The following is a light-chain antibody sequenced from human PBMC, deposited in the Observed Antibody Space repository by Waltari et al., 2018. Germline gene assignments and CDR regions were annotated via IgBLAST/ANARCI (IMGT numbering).Light chain of an antibody. CDR3: AAWDDDLNGRV. CDR1: GSNIATNP. V-gene: IGLV1-44*01. Sequence: QSVLTQPPSASGTPGQRVTISCSGSGSNIATNPANWYQLLPGMAPKLLIYSTNKRLSGVPDRFSGFKSGTSASLAISGLQSEDEADYYCAAWDDDLNGRVFGGGTTLTVL. J-gene: IGLJ2*01. CDR2: STN.